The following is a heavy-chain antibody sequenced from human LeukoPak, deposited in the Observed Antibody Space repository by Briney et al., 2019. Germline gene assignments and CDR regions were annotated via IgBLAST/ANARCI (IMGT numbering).Heavy chain of an antibody. V-gene: IGHV4-59*01. Sequence: PSETLSLTCTVSGGSISSYYWSWIRQPPGKGLEWIGYIYYTGSTNYSPSLKSRVTISVDTSKNQFFLKLRSVTAADTAVYYCARGPPGYGDFDFDYWGQETLVTVSS. CDR1: GGSISSYY. CDR3: ARGPPGYGDFDFDY. CDR2: IYYTGST. J-gene: IGHJ4*02. D-gene: IGHD4-17*01.